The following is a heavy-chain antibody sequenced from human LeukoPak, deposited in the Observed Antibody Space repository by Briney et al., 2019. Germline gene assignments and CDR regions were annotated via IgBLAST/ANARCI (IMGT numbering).Heavy chain of an antibody. V-gene: IGHV3-23*01. Sequence: PGGSLRLSCAASGFTFSSYAMSWVRQAPGKGLEWVSAISGSGGSTYYADSVKGRFTISRDNSKNTLYLQMNSLRAEDTAVYYCAKDHLYYDSSGYLGYWGQGTLVTVSS. CDR2: ISGSGGST. J-gene: IGHJ4*02. CDR1: GFTFSSYA. D-gene: IGHD3-22*01. CDR3: AKDHLYYDSSGYLGY.